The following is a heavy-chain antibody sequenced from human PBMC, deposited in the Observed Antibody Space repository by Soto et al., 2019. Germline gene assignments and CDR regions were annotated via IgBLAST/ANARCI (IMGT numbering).Heavy chain of an antibody. J-gene: IGHJ4*02. CDR2: ISGSGGST. Sequence: GGSLRLSCAASGFTFSSYAMSWVRQARGKGLELVSAISGSGGSTYYADSVKGRFTISRDNSKNTLYLQMNSLRAEDTAVYYCAKDGVATIFGVVIIVTYFDYWGQGTLVTVSS. V-gene: IGHV3-23*01. CDR1: GFTFSSYA. CDR3: AKDGVATIFGVVIIVTYFDY. D-gene: IGHD3-3*01.